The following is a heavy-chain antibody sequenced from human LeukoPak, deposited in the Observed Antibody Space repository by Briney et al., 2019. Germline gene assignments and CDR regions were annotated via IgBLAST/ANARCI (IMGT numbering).Heavy chain of an antibody. CDR2: IYTSGST. V-gene: IGHV4-4*07. Sequence: PSETLSLTCTVSGGSISSYYWSWIRQPAGKGLEWIGRIYTSGSTNYNPSLKSRVTISLDTSKNQFSLKLSSVTAADTAVYYCARVPVYGSGRNWFDPWGQGTLVTVSS. J-gene: IGHJ5*02. D-gene: IGHD3-10*01. CDR1: GGSISSYY. CDR3: ARVPVYGSGRNWFDP.